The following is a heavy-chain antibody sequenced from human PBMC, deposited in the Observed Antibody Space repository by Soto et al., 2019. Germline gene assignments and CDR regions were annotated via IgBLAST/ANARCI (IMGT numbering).Heavy chain of an antibody. CDR2: IYWDDDK. V-gene: IGHV2-5*02. D-gene: IGHD4-17*01. CDR1: GFSLSTRTVG. Sequence: QITLKESGPTLVKPTQTLTLTCTFSGFSLSTRTVGVGWIRQPPGKALEWLALIYWDDDKRYSPSLRTRLTITKDTSKNQVVLTMTNMDPVDTATYSCAHPVTRFDYFDYWGQGTLVTVSS. CDR3: AHPVTRFDYFDY. J-gene: IGHJ4*02.